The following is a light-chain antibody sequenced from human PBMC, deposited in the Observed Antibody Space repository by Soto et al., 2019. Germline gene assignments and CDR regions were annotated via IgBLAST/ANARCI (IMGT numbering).Light chain of an antibody. CDR3: SSYTSSSPYV. CDR2: EGT. V-gene: IGLV2-14*02. CDR1: SSDVGIYNL. J-gene: IGLJ1*01. Sequence: QSALTQPASVSGSPGQSITISCTGTSSDVGIYNLVSWYQQHPGKAPKLMIYEGTRRPSGVSHRFSGSKSGNTASLTISGLQAEDEADYYCSSYTSSSPYVFGTGTKLTVL.